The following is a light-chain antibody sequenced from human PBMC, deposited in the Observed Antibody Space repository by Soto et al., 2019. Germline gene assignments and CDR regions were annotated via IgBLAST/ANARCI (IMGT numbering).Light chain of an antibody. CDR1: QSISTL. V-gene: IGKV1-5*03. CDR2: MAS. CDR3: QQYDTYWT. J-gene: IGKJ1*01. Sequence: DIQLTQSPSTLSASVGDRVTITCRASQSISTLLAWYQQKPGKSPKLLMYMASTLEGGVPSRFSGSGSGTEFTLTISSLQPDDFATYYCQQYDTYWTFGQGTKVEI.